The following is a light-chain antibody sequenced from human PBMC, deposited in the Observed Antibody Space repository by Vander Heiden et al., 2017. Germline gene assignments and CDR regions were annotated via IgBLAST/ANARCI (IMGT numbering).Light chain of an antibody. Sequence: IQLTQSPSSLSAFVGDRVTITCRASQAISSYLAWYQQKAGKAPKLLIHTASTLQSGVPSGCRGSGSGTDFTLTISSLQHEDFATYYCQQINDLPLTFGGGTKIE. V-gene: IGKV1-9*01. CDR3: QQINDLPLT. CDR2: TAS. CDR1: QAISSY. J-gene: IGKJ4*01.